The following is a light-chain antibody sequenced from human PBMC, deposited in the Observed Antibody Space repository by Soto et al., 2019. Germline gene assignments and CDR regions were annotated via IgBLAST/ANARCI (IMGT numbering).Light chain of an antibody. CDR1: SSDVGYYYY. CDR3: CSYAGRHNWV. Sequence: QSALTQPRSVSGSPGQSVTISCSGSSSDVGYYYYVSWYQQYPGKAPKVIIYDVTKRPSGVPGRFSGSKSGNTASLTISGLQAEEEAEYYWCSYAGRHNWVFGGGTKLTVL. CDR2: DVT. J-gene: IGLJ3*02. V-gene: IGLV2-11*01.